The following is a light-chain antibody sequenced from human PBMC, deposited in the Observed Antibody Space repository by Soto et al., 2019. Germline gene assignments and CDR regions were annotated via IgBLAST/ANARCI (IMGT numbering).Light chain of an antibody. Sequence: QSALTQPPSASGSPGQSVTISCTGTSSDVGGYNYVSWYQQHPGKAPKLMIYEVSKRPSGVPDRFFGSKSGNTASLTVSGLQAEDEADYYCSSYAGSKGYVFGTGTMLTVL. CDR3: SSYAGSKGYV. CDR2: EVS. V-gene: IGLV2-8*01. J-gene: IGLJ1*01. CDR1: SSDVGGYNY.